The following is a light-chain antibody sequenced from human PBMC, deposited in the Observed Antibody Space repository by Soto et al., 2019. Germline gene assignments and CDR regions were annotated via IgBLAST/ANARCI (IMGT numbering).Light chain of an antibody. V-gene: IGKV1-5*01. J-gene: IGKJ1*01. CDR2: SVS. Sequence: DIQLTQSPSTLSAYVGDRVTITCRASQSVNSWLAWYQQNPGRAPKLLIYSVSNLDSGVPSRFSGSGSGTEFTLTISSLQPDDFATYYFQQFSSYSRTFGQGT. CDR3: QQFSSYSRT. CDR1: QSVNSW.